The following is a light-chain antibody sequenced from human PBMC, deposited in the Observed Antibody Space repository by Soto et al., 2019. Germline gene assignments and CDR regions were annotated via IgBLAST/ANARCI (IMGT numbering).Light chain of an antibody. CDR2: GVS. CDR1: QSVNSN. J-gene: IGKJ5*01. Sequence: EIVMTQSPGTLSVSPGERATLSCRASQSVNSNLTWYQQKPAQAPRLLISGVSTRATGIPARFSGSGSGTDFTLTISSLQSEDFAVYYCQQYNKWPLITFGQGTRLEIK. V-gene: IGKV3-15*01. CDR3: QQYNKWPLIT.